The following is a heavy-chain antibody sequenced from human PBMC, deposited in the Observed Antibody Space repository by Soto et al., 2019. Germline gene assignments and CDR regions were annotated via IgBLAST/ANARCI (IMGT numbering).Heavy chain of an antibody. Sequence: SETLSLTFFISGASFSNDDWTWIRQSPGKGLEWIGYIFHSGITDYNPSVKSLVTISIDKSRNLFSLNLTSVTAADTAVYYCARDRYFYDSRGYYRTLDSWGQGTLVTVSS. CDR3: ARDRYFYDSRGYYRTLDS. D-gene: IGHD3-22*01. CDR2: IFHSGIT. J-gene: IGHJ5*01. V-gene: IGHV4-59*01. CDR1: GASFSNDD.